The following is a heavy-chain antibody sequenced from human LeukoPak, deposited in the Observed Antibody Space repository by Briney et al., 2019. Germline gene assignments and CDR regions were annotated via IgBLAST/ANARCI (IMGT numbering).Heavy chain of an antibody. V-gene: IGHV4-38-2*01. CDR3: AKNLTRKAFDV. Sequence: SETLSLTCSVSGHSISSHNYWAWIRQPPGKGLEWIGTIYHSGSTYYSPSLKSRVTLSVDTSKNEFSLNLKSVTAADTAMYYCAKNLTRKAFDVWGHGTMVIVSA. D-gene: IGHD1-14*01. CDR2: IYHSGST. CDR1: GHSISSHNY. J-gene: IGHJ3*01.